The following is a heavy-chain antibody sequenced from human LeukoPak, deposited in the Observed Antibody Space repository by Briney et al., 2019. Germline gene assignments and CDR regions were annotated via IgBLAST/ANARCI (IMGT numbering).Heavy chain of an antibody. CDR2: ISYSGST. Sequence: PPETLSLTCTVSGGSISSYYWSWIRQPPGKGLEWIGYISYSGSTNYSPSLKSRVTISLDTSKNQFSLKLSSVTAADTAVYYCARGGSGYDAFDIWGQGTMVTVSS. D-gene: IGHD3-10*01. CDR1: GGSISSYY. J-gene: IGHJ3*02. V-gene: IGHV4-59*01. CDR3: ARGGSGYDAFDI.